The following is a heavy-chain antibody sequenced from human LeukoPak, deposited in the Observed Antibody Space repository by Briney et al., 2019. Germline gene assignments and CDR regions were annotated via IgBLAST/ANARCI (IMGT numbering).Heavy chain of an antibody. D-gene: IGHD1-26*01. CDR3: VKALLRSGGYLPYFDY. Sequence: GSLRLSCAASGFTFTYYAMSWVRQAPGKGLEWVSGISASGDTSYYADSVKGRFTISRDNSKNTLFLQMNSLRAEDTAIYYCVKALLRSGGYLPYFDYWGQGTLVTVSS. CDR1: GFTFTYYA. J-gene: IGHJ4*02. CDR2: ISASGDTS. V-gene: IGHV3-23*01.